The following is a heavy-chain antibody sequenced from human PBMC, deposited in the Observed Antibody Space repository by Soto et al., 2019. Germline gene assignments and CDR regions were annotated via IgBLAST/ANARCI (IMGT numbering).Heavy chain of an antibody. Sequence: ASVKVSCKASGYTFTNYDINWVRQAPGQGLELMGWISAYNGDTNYAQKLQGRVTMTTDTSTSTAYMELRSLRSDDTAVYYCARSGLPDPVVVVGHTPFDPWGQGTLVTVSS. J-gene: IGHJ5*02. CDR3: ARSGLPDPVVVVGHTPFDP. CDR2: ISAYNGDT. V-gene: IGHV1-18*01. CDR1: GYTFTNYD. D-gene: IGHD2-15*01.